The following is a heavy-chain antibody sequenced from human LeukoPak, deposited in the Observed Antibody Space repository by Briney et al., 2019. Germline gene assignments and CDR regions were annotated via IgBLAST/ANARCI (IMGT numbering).Heavy chain of an antibody. V-gene: IGHV4-61*02. J-gene: IGHJ5*02. CDR1: GGSISSGSYY. CDR3: ARLRFPQNWFDP. D-gene: IGHD5-12*01. Sequence: SQTLSLTCTVSGGSISSGSYYWSWIRQPAGKGLEWIGRIYTSGSTNYNPSLKSRVTISVDTSKNQFSLKLSSVTAADTAVYYCARLRFPQNWFDPWGQGTLVTVSS. CDR2: IYTSGST.